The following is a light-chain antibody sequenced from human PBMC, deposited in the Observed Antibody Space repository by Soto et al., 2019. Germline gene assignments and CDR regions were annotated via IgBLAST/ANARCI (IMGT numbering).Light chain of an antibody. V-gene: IGLV2-14*01. CDR1: SSDGADYKD. Sequence: QSVLTQPASVSGSPGQLITICCTATSSDGADYKDVSWYQQHPGNAPKLMIYEVTYRPSGVSNRFSGSKSGNTASLTISGLQAEDEAEYYCSSYTTSSSVFGSGTKVTVL. CDR3: SSYTTSSSV. J-gene: IGLJ1*01. CDR2: EVT.